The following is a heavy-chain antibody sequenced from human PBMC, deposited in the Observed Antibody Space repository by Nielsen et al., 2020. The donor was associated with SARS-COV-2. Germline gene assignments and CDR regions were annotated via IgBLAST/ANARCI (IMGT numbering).Heavy chain of an antibody. CDR2: ISGRGDII. V-gene: IGHV3-11*01. J-gene: IGHJ5*02. CDR3: ARTDPGVPT. Sequence: GESLKISCAASGVAVNDVYMTWIRQAPGKGLEWVSYISGRGDIIFYTDSVEGRFTISRDNAKNSLYLQMNSLRAEDTAVYYCARTDPGVPTWGQGTLVTVSS. D-gene: IGHD7-27*01. CDR1: GVAVNDVY.